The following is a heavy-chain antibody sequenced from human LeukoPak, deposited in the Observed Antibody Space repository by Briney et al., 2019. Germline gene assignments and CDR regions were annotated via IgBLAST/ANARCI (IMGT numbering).Heavy chain of an antibody. Sequence: SETLSLTCTVSGGSISSYYWSWIRQPPGKGLEWIGYIYYSGSTNYNPSLKSRVTISVDKSKNQFSLKLSSVTAADTAVYYCARDPTAMGYFDYWGQGTLVTVSS. J-gene: IGHJ4*02. CDR3: ARDPTAMGYFDY. CDR1: GGSISSYY. CDR2: IYYSGST. V-gene: IGHV4-59*12. D-gene: IGHD5-18*01.